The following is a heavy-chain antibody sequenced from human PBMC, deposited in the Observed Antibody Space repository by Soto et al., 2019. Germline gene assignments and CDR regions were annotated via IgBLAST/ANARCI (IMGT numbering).Heavy chain of an antibody. CDR1: GDSISSYY. J-gene: IGHJ5*02. CDR2: LYYGRST. Sequence: SETLSLTCAVSGDSISSYYCMWIRQPPGKALESIGYLYYGRSTNYNPSLKSRVTISLDTSTSQVSLRLSSVTAADTAVYYCARLGAYYQSLDPWGPGTLVTVSS. V-gene: IGHV4-59*12. CDR3: ARLGAYYQSLDP. D-gene: IGHD2-21*01.